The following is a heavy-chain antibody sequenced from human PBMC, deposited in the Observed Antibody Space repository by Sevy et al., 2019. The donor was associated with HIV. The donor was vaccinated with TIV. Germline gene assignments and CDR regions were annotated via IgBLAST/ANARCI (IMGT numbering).Heavy chain of an antibody. J-gene: IGHJ4*02. V-gene: IGHV4-34*01. Sequence: SETPSLTCTVYGGSFSDFYWNWIRQSPGKGLEWIGEINHREVTNYNPSLKSRATISADASNRQFSLKLTSVTAADTAVYYCVRFDTKIKIFGVPRGAYWGPGTLVTVSS. CDR3: VRFDTKIKIFGVPRGAY. CDR1: GGSFSDFY. CDR2: INHREVT. D-gene: IGHD3-3*01.